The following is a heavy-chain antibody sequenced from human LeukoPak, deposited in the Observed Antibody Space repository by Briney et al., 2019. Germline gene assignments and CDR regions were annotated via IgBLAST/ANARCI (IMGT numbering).Heavy chain of an antibody. J-gene: IGHJ4*02. Sequence: GGSLRLSCAAFGFTFSSYAMHWVRQAPGKGLEWGSVISFDGSDKYYADSVKGRFTISRDNAKNSLYLQMNSLRAEDTALYYCAKDIFTMVRGVVDYWGQGTLVTVSS. D-gene: IGHD3-10*01. CDR2: ISFDGSDK. V-gene: IGHV3-30-3*01. CDR3: AKDIFTMVRGVVDY. CDR1: GFTFSSYA.